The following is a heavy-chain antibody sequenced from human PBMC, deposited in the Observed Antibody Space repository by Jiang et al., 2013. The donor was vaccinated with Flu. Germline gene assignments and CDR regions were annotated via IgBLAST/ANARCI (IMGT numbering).Heavy chain of an antibody. J-gene: IGHJ5*01. CDR2: VYPGGSDT. Sequence: GAEVKKPGESLRISCKASGYRFFNYWIGWVRQMPGKDLEWMGIVYPGGSDTRYRPSFHGQVTISADKSITTAYLQWSSLKASDTAMYYCARYGGPTLAANWFDFWGQGTLVTVSS. CDR3: ARYGGPTLAANWFDF. V-gene: IGHV5-51*01. D-gene: IGHD1-26*01. CDR1: GYRFFNYW.